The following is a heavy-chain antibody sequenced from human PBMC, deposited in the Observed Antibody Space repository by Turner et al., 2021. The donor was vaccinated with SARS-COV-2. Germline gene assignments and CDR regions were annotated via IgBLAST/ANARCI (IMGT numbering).Heavy chain of an antibody. CDR2: IIPICGTA. CDR1: GGTFSNYA. V-gene: IGHV1-69*01. Sequence: QVQLVQSGAEVTNPGSSVKVSCKASGGTFSNYAITWVRQAPGQGLEWMGGIIPICGTANYAQKFQGRVTITADESTSTAYMELSSLRSEDTAVYYCAKDSSEEPLDYWGQGTLVTVSS. J-gene: IGHJ4*02. CDR3: AKDSSEEPLDY. D-gene: IGHD1-26*01.